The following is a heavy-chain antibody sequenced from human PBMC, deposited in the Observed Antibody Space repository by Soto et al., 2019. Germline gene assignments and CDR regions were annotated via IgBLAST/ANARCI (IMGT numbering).Heavy chain of an antibody. V-gene: IGHV3-33*01. Sequence: GGSLRLSCAASGFTFSSYGMHWVRQAPGKGLEWVAVIWYDGSNKYYADSVKGRFTISRDNSMNTLYLQMNSLRAEDTAVYYCARDGGCRDGYTVGCNWFDPWGQGTLVTVSS. CDR2: IWYDGSNK. D-gene: IGHD5-12*01. J-gene: IGHJ5*02. CDR3: ARDGGCRDGYTVGCNWFDP. CDR1: GFTFSSYG.